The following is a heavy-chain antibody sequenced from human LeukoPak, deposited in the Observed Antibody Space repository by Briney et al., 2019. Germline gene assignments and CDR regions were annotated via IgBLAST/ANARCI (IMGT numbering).Heavy chain of an antibody. CDR3: ARQGYCSSTSCLDPYYYYYMDV. J-gene: IGHJ6*03. D-gene: IGHD2-2*01. CDR2: IYYSGST. V-gene: IGHV4-39*07. CDR1: GGSISSSSYY. Sequence: SETLSLTCTVSGGSISSSSYYWGWIRQPPGKGLEWIGSIYYSGSTYYNPSLKSRVTISVDTSKNQFSLKLSSVTAADTAVYYCARQGYCSSTSCLDPYYYYYMDVWGKGTTVTVSS.